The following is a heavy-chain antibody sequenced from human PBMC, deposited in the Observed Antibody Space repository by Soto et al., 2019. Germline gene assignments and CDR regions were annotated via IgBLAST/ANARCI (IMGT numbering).Heavy chain of an antibody. CDR2: ISGSGGST. CDR1: GFTFSSYA. CDR3: AKEISSLLLWFGELLSSPYYYYGMDV. V-gene: IGHV3-23*01. Sequence: PGGSLRLSCAASGFTFSSYAMSWVRQAPGKGLEWVSAISGSGGSTYYADSVKGRFTISRDNSKNTLYLQMNSLRAEDTAVYYCAKEISSLLLWFGELLSSPYYYYGMDVWGQGTTVTVSS. J-gene: IGHJ6*02. D-gene: IGHD3-10*01.